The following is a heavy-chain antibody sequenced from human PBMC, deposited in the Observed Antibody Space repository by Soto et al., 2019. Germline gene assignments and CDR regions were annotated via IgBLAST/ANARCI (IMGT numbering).Heavy chain of an antibody. J-gene: IGHJ4*02. CDR3: AAGVVYYYDSSGFPSFAY. Sequence: ASVKVSCKASGYTFTSYAMHWVRQAPGQRLEWMGWINAGNGNTKYSQKFQGRVTITRDTSASTAYMELSSLRSEDTAVYYCAAGVVYYYDSSGFPSFAYWGQGTLVTVSS. D-gene: IGHD3-22*01. CDR2: INAGNGNT. CDR1: GYTFTSYA. V-gene: IGHV1-3*01.